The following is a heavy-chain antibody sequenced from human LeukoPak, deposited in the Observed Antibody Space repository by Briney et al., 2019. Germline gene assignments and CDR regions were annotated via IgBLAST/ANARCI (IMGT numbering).Heavy chain of an antibody. J-gene: IGHJ2*01. Sequence: PGGSLRLSCAASGFTFSSYSMNWVRQAPGKGLEWVSSISNSSSYIYYADSVKGRFTISRDNAKNSLYLQMNSLRAEDTAVYYCARLYSSGWYFDLRGRGTLVTVSS. D-gene: IGHD6-19*01. CDR3: ARLYSSGWYFDL. CDR1: GFTFSSYS. V-gene: IGHV3-21*01. CDR2: ISNSSSYI.